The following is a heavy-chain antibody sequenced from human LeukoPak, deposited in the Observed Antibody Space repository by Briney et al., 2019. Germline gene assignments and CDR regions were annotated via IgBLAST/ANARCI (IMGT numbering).Heavy chain of an antibody. Sequence: PGGSLRLSCAASGFTFSNAWMNWVRQAPGKGLEWVGRIKSKTDGGTTDYAAPVKGRFTISRDNSKNTLYLQMNSLRAEDTAVYYCAKVRSRGYSGYDYWMELDYWGQGTLVTVSS. CDR1: GFTFSNAW. V-gene: IGHV3-15*07. CDR3: AKVRSRGYSGYDYWMELDY. D-gene: IGHD5-12*01. CDR2: IKSKTDGGTT. J-gene: IGHJ4*02.